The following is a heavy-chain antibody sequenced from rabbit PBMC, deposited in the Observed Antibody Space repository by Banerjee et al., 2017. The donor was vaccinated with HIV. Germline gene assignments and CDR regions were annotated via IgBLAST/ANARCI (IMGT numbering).Heavy chain of an antibody. CDR2: INAITGRA. D-gene: IGHD4-1*01. Sequence: QEQLVESGGGLVQPEGSLKLSCTASGFSFSDKAVMCWVRQAPGKGLEWIACINAITGRAVYASWAKGRFTFSKTSSTTVTLQMTRLTAADTATYFCARDLDDVIGWNFNLWGPGTLVTVS. J-gene: IGHJ4*01. CDR3: ARDLDDVIGWNFNL. CDR1: GFSFSDKAV. V-gene: IGHV1S45*01.